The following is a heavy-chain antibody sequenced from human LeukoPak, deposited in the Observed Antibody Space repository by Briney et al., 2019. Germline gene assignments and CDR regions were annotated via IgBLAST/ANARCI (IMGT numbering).Heavy chain of an antibody. V-gene: IGHV3-48*03. CDR2: ISSSGNTI. D-gene: IGHD4-17*01. CDR3: ARVLTAVTTMDY. CDR1: GFTFDTYE. Sequence: QPGGSLRLSCAASGFTFDTYEMNWVRQAPGKGLEWVSYISSSGNTIDYADSVKGRFTISRDNAQNSLYLHMSSLRAEDTAVYFCARVLTAVTTMDYWGQGTLVTVSS. J-gene: IGHJ4*02.